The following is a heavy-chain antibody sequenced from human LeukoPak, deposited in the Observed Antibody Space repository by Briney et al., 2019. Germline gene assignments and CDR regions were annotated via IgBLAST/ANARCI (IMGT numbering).Heavy chain of an antibody. Sequence: PGGSLRLSCAASGFTVSSNYMSWVRQAPGKGLEWVSVIYSGGSTYYADSVKGRFTISRDNSKNTLYLQMNSLRAEDTAVYYCARSIEDSSGYYYGDGSYYFDYWGQGTLVTVSS. D-gene: IGHD3-22*01. CDR3: ARSIEDSSGYYYGDGSYYFDY. V-gene: IGHV3-53*01. CDR2: IYSGGST. CDR1: GFTVSSNY. J-gene: IGHJ4*02.